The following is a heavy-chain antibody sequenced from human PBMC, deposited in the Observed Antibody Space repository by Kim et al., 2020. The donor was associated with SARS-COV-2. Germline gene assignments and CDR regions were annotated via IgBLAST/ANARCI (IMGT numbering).Heavy chain of an antibody. CDR2: IIPIFGTA. CDR3: VGVSSSWYGQDYYGMDV. J-gene: IGHJ6*02. V-gene: IGHV1-69*13. D-gene: IGHD6-13*01. Sequence: SVKVSCKASGGTFSSYAISWVRQAPGQGLEWMGGIIPIFGTANYAQKFQGRVTITADESTSTAYMELSSLRSEDTAVYYCVGVSSSWYGQDYYGMDVWGQGTTVTVSS. CDR1: GGTFSSYA.